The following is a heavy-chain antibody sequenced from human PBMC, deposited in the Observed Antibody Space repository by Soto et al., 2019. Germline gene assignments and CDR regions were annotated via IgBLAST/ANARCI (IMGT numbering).Heavy chain of an antibody. Sequence: QVQLVQSGAEVKKPGASVKVSCKASGNSFTTYYMHWVRQAPGQGLEWMGIINPSGGRTTYAQKFQGRVTMTRDTSTSTFHVELSSLTSEDTAVYCAGLYHYDSSGYYDYWGQGTLVTVSS. D-gene: IGHD3-22*01. CDR3: GLYHYDSSGYYDY. CDR2: INPSGGRT. CDR1: GNSFTTYY. V-gene: IGHV1-46*01. J-gene: IGHJ4*02.